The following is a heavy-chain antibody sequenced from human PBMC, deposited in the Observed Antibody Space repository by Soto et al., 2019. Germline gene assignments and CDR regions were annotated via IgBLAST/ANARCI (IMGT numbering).Heavy chain of an antibody. D-gene: IGHD2-21*02. J-gene: IGHJ4*02. Sequence: ASETLSLTCAVYGGSFSGYYWSWIRQPPGKGLEWIGEINHSGSTNYNPSLKSRVTISVDTSKNQFSLKLSSVTAADTAVYYCARGGVVVTAIHYWGQGTLVTVSS. CDR2: INHSGST. CDR3: ARGGVVVTAIHY. V-gene: IGHV4-34*01. CDR1: GGSFSGYY.